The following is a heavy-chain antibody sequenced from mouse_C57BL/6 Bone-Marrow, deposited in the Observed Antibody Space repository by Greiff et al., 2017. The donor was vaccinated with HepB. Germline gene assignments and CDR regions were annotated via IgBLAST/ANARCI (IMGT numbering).Heavy chain of an antibody. CDR3: ARIYYGAWFAD. CDR1: GYAFTNYL. Sequence: QVQLKESGAELVRPGTSVKVSCKASGYAFTNYLIEWVKQRPGQGLEWIGVINPGSGGTNYNEKFKGKATLTADKSSSTAYMQLSSLTSEDSAVYFCARIYYGAWFADWGQGTLVTVSA. J-gene: IGHJ3*01. V-gene: IGHV1-54*01. D-gene: IGHD2-13*01. CDR2: INPGSGGT.